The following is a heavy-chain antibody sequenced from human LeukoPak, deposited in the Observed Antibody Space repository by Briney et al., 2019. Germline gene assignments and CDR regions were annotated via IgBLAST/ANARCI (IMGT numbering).Heavy chain of an antibody. D-gene: IGHD4-17*01. Sequence: ASVKVSCKASGYTFTSYGISWVRQAPGQGLEWMGWISTYNGNTNYAQKLQGRVTMTTDTSTSTAYMELRSLRSDNTAVYYCARANYGDYGRYNDYWAREPWSPSPQ. CDR1: GYTFTSYG. CDR2: ISTYNGNT. J-gene: IGHJ4*02. CDR3: ARANYGDYGRYNDY. V-gene: IGHV1-18*01.